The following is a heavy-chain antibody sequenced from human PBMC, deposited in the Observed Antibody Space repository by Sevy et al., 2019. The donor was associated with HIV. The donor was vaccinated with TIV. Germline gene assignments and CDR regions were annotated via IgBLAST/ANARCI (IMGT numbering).Heavy chain of an antibody. Sequence: ASVKVSCKVSGYTLTALSMHWVRQAPGKGLEWMGTFDPEDGETRFAQKFQGRVTMTEDTSTDTAYMELSSLRSEDTAVYFCATTKDYYDSSGYPFDHWGQGALVTVS. J-gene: IGHJ4*02. CDR3: ATTKDYYDSSGYPFDH. CDR2: FDPEDGET. V-gene: IGHV1-24*01. D-gene: IGHD3-22*01. CDR1: GYTLTALS.